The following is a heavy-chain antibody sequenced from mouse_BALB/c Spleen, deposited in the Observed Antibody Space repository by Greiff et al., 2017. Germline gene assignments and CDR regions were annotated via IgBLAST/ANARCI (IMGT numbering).Heavy chain of an antibody. CDR3: ARTSYYYGSSYAMDY. J-gene: IGHJ4*01. Sequence: EVHLVESGPSLVKPSQTLSLTCSVTGDSITSGYWNWIRKFPGNKLEYMGYISYSGSTYYNPSLKSRISITRDTSKNQYYLQLNSVTTEDTATYYCARTSYYYGSSYAMDYWGQGTSVTVSS. V-gene: IGHV3-8*02. CDR1: GDSITSGY. D-gene: IGHD1-1*01. CDR2: ISYSGST.